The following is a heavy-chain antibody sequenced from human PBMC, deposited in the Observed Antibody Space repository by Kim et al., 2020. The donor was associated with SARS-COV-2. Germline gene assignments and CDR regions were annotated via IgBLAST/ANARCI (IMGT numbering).Heavy chain of an antibody. V-gene: IGHV4-39*07. D-gene: IGHD3-10*01. CDR3: AGRGLVGELSY. J-gene: IGHJ4*02. CDR2: IYYSGST. Sequence: SETLSLTCTVSGGSISSSSYYWGWIRQPPGKGLEWIGSIYYSGSTYYNPSLKSRVTISVDTSKNQFSLKLSSVTAADTAVYYCAGRGLVGELSYWGQGTLVTVSS. CDR1: GGSISSSSYY.